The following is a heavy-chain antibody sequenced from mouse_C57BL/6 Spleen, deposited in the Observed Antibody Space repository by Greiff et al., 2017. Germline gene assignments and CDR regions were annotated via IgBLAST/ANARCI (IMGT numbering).Heavy chain of an antibody. Sequence: QVQLQQPGAELVRPGSSVKLSCKASGYTFTSYWMHWVKQRPIQGIEWIGNIYPSDSETHYNQKFKDKATLTVDKSSSTTYMQLSRLTSEDSAAYYCARRGGVYAMDYWGQGTSVTVSS. J-gene: IGHJ4*01. V-gene: IGHV1-52*01. CDR2: IYPSDSET. CDR1: GYTFTSYW. CDR3: ARRGGVYAMDY. D-gene: IGHD1-1*02.